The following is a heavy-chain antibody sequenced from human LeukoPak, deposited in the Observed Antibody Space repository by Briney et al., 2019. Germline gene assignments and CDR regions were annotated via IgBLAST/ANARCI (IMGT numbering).Heavy chain of an antibody. V-gene: IGHV3-23*01. Sequence: GGSLRLSCAASGFTLSSYAMSWVRQPPGKGLEWVSAISGSGGSTYYADSVKGRFTVSRDNSKNTLYLQMSSLRAEDTAVYYCAKDIVIVPGAPYFDYWGQGTLVTVSS. J-gene: IGHJ4*02. CDR2: ISGSGGST. CDR1: GFTLSSYA. CDR3: AKDIVIVPGAPYFDY. D-gene: IGHD2-2*01.